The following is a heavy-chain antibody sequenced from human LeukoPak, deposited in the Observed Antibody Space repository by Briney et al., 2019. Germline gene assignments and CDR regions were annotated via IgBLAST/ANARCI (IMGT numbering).Heavy chain of an antibody. CDR2: IYYSGST. Sequence: SETLSLTCTVSGGSISSYYWNWIRQPPGKGLEWIGYIYYSGSTNYNPSLKSRVTISVDTSKNQFSLKLSSVTAADTAVYYCARETPRYGSGSYYKLAPWGQGTLVTVSS. J-gene: IGHJ5*02. CDR1: GGSISSYY. V-gene: IGHV4-59*12. CDR3: ARETPRYGSGSYYKLAP. D-gene: IGHD3-10*01.